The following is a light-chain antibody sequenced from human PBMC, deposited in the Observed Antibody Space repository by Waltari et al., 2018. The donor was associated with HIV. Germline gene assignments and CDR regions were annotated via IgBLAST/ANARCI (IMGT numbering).Light chain of an antibody. V-gene: IGLV3-21*02. CDR1: NIGANS. Sequence: SYVLTQPPSVSVAPGQTATMTCGGDNIGANSVPWYQQKPGQAPVLVVYDDGDRPSEIPERFSGSNSGNTATLTIRRVEAGDEADYYCQVWDSSSDHVVFGGGTKVTVL. J-gene: IGLJ2*01. CDR2: DDG. CDR3: QVWDSSSDHVV.